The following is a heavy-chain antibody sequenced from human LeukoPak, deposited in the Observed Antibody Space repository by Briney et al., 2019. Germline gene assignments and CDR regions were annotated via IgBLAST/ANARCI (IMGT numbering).Heavy chain of an antibody. D-gene: IGHD2-15*01. Sequence: GGSLRLSCSGSGFPVSAFAMHWVRQAPGQGLEYVAALSVNGGITYYANSVKGRFTISTDNSKNTLTLQMTGLRLEDTAVYYCVRAASEGATRVVWFLDIWGRGTVVTVSS. CDR3: VRAASEGATRVVWFLDI. J-gene: IGHJ2*01. CDR2: LSVNGGIT. V-gene: IGHV3-64D*06. CDR1: GFPVSAFA.